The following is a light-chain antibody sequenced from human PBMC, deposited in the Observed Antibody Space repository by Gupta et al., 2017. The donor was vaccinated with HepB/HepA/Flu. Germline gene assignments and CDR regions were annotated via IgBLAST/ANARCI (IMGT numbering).Light chain of an antibody. J-gene: IGKJ2*01. Sequence: ETVMTQSPGTLSVSPGERATLTCRASQNVNTNLAWYQQKPGLAPRLLIYGASMRATGVPARFSGSGSGTEFTLTISSLQSEDFAIYYCQQYNDWPPYTFGPGTKVEIK. V-gene: IGKV3-15*01. CDR2: GAS. CDR1: QNVNTN. CDR3: QQYNDWPPYT.